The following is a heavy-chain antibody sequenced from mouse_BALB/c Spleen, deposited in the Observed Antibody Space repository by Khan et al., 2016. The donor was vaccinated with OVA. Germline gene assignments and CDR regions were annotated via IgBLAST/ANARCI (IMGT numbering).Heavy chain of an antibody. CDR1: GYSITSDYA. V-gene: IGHV3-2*02. D-gene: IGHD1-1*02. CDR2: ISYSGNT. CDR3: ARVYGGDFDY. J-gene: IGHJ2*02. Sequence: EVQLQESGPGLVKPSQSLSLTCTVTGYSITSDYAWNWIRQFPGNKLEWMGFISYSGNTKYNPSLQSRFSITRATSKNHFFLQLNSVTTEDAATYYCARVYGGDFDYWGQGTSLTVSS.